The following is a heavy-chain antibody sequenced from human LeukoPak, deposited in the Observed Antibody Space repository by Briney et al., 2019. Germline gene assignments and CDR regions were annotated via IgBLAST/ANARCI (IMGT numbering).Heavy chain of an antibody. J-gene: IGHJ4*02. Sequence: GGSLRLSCAASGLTVSSNYMSWVRQAPGKGLEWVSVIYSSGSTYYADSVKGRFTISRDNSKSTLYLQMNSLRADDTAVYYCARDGGVAVAGFFDYWGQGTLVTVSS. CDR3: ARDGGVAVAGFFDY. D-gene: IGHD6-19*01. CDR2: IYSSGST. CDR1: GLTVSSNY. V-gene: IGHV3-66*01.